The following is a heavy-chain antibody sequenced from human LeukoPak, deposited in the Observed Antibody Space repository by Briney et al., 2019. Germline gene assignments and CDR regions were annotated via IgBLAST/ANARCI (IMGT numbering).Heavy chain of an antibody. D-gene: IGHD3-10*01. CDR3: ARERHHYGSGRYSMINSYYYYYGMDV. Sequence: GGSLRLSCAASGFTFSSYGMHWVRQAPGKGLEWVAFIRYDGSNKYYADSVKGRFTISRDNSKNTLYLQMNSLRAEDTAIYFCARERHHYGSGRYSMINSYYYYYGMDVWGQGTTVTVSS. J-gene: IGHJ6*02. V-gene: IGHV3-30*02. CDR1: GFTFSSYG. CDR2: IRYDGSNK.